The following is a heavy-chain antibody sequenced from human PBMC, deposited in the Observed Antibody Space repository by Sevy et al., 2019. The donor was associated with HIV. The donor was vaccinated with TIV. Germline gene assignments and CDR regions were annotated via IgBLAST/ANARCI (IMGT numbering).Heavy chain of an antibody. V-gene: IGHV3-23*01. CDR2: ITGSGDAT. Sequence: GGSLRLSCAASGFTFSNYVMSWVRQAPGKGLEWVSAITGSGDATYYGDSVKGRFTISRDNSKNTLFLQMNSLRDADTASYYCAKCGGYDSPKYYYYMDVWGKGTTVTVSS. D-gene: IGHD5-12*01. CDR1: GFTFSNYV. CDR3: AKCGGYDSPKYYYYMDV. J-gene: IGHJ6*03.